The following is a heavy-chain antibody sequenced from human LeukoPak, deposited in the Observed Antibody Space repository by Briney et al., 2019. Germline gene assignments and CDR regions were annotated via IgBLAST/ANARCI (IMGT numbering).Heavy chain of an antibody. Sequence: SETLSLTCTVSGGSISSYYWSWIRQPPGKGLEWIGYIYYSGSTNYNPSLKSRVTISVDTSKNQFSLKLSSVTAADTAVYYCARSTSLGYYYYYYMDVWGKGTTVTVSS. CDR1: GGSISSYY. D-gene: IGHD6-6*01. CDR3: ARSTSLGYYYYYYMDV. CDR2: IYYSGST. J-gene: IGHJ6*03. V-gene: IGHV4-59*01.